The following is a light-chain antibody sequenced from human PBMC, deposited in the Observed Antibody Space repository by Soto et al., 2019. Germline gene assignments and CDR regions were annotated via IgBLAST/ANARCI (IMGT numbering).Light chain of an antibody. CDR2: SAS. CDR3: LQYDSYPRT. V-gene: IGKV3-20*01. Sequence: EVVLTQSPGTLSLSPGERVTLSCRASQSVASSYLAWYQQKPGRAPRLLFYSASSRATGIPDRFSGSGSGTDFTLTISRLEPEDFAVYYCLQYDSYPRTFGQGTKLEIK. J-gene: IGKJ2*01. CDR1: QSVASSY.